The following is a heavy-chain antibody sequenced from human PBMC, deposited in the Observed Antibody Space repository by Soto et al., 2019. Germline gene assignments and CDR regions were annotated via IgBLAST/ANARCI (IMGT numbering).Heavy chain of an antibody. D-gene: IGHD1-26*01. CDR2: ISYDGSHK. Sequence: QVQVVESGGGVVQPGRSLRLSCVASGFSFSHYGMQWVSQAPGKGLEWVAVISYDGSHKYYGESVTGRFTISRDNSKNTLYLQMNSLRPDDTVLYFCARDREREQFVYYGVDVWGQGTTVAVSS. V-gene: IGHV3-30*03. J-gene: IGHJ6*02. CDR3: ARDREREQFVYYGVDV. CDR1: GFSFSHYG.